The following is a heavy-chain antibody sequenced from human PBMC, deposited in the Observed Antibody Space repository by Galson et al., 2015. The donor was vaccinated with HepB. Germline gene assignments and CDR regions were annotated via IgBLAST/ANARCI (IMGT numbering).Heavy chain of an antibody. D-gene: IGHD2-2*01. Sequence: SETLSLTCTVSGGSIGSYYWSWIRQPPGKGLEWIGYIYYSGSTNYNPSLKSRVTISVDTYKNQFSLKLSSVTAADTAVYYCARDSRYCSSTSCYPPDYWGQGTLVTVSS. CDR3: ARDSRYCSSTSCYPPDY. CDR2: IYYSGST. CDR1: GGSIGSYY. V-gene: IGHV4-59*01. J-gene: IGHJ4*02.